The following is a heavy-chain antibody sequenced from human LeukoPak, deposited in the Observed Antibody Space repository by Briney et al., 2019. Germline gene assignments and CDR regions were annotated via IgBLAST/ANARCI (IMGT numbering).Heavy chain of an antibody. J-gene: IGHJ4*02. V-gene: IGHV3-33*01. CDR2: IWYDGSNK. CDR1: GFTFSSYG. Sequence: GGSLRLSCAASGFTFSSYGMPWVRQAPGKGLEWVAVIWYDGSNKYYADSVKGRFTISRDNSKNTLYLQMNSLRAEDTAVYYCARGGKLERRPGFDYWGQGTLVTVSS. CDR3: ARGGKLERRPGFDY. D-gene: IGHD1-1*01.